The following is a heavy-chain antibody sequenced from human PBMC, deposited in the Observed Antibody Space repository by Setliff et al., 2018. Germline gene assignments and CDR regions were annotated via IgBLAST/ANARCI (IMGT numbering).Heavy chain of an antibody. CDR1: GGSISSSSYY. J-gene: IGHJ4*02. Sequence: LSLTCTVSGGSISSSSYYWGWIRQPPGKGLEWIGSIYYSGSTYYNPSLKSRVTISVDTSKNQFSLKLSSVTAADTAVYYCARGRSNFWGYYFDYWGQGTLVTV. CDR3: ARGRSNFWGYYFDY. D-gene: IGHD3-3*01. CDR2: IYYSGST. V-gene: IGHV4-39*07.